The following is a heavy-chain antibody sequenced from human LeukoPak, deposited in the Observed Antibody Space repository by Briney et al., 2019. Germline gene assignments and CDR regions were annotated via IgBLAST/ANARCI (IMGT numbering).Heavy chain of an antibody. V-gene: IGHV4-59*08. Sequence: PSETLSLTCTVSGDSIRGYYWSWIRQSPGKGLEWIGSIYYSGSTNYNPSLKSRVTISVDTSKNQFSLELSSVTAADTAVYYCAVNLTKHTFDIWGQGTMVTVSS. D-gene: IGHD1-1*01. CDR2: IYYSGST. CDR1: GDSIRGYY. CDR3: AVNLTKHTFDI. J-gene: IGHJ3*02.